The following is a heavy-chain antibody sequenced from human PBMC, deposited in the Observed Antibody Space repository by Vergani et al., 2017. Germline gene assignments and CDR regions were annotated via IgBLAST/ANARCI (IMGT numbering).Heavy chain of an antibody. J-gene: IGHJ4*02. CDR3: ARDQGYYDSSGYYGY. Sequence: QVQLVQSGAEVKKPGSSVKVSCKASGGTFSSYTISWVRQAPGQGLEWMGRIIPILGIANYAQKFQGRVTLTADKSTSTASMELSSLRSEATAVYYCARDQGYYDSSGYYGYWGQGSLVTVSS. V-gene: IGHV1-69*08. CDR1: GGTFSSYT. CDR2: IIPILGIA. D-gene: IGHD3-22*01.